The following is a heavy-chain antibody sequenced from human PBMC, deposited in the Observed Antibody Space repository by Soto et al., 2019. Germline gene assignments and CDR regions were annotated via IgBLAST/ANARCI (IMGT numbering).Heavy chain of an antibody. CDR3: ARRYFDY. CDR2: IKQDGSEK. CDR1: GFTFSDYW. Sequence: EVQLVESGGGLVQPGGSLRLSCAASGFTFSDYWMSWVRQAPGKGLEWVANIKQDGSEKYYVDSVKGRFTISRDNAKNSLYLQMNRLRAEDTAVYYCARRYFDYWGQGTLVTVSS. J-gene: IGHJ4*02. V-gene: IGHV3-7*02.